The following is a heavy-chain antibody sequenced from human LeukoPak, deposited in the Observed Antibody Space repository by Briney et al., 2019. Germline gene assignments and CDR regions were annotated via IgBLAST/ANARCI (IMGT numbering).Heavy chain of an antibody. J-gene: IGHJ3*02. V-gene: IGHV3-64D*06. CDR1: GFTFSSYA. D-gene: IGHD5-12*01. Sequence: PGGSLRLSCSASGFTFSSYAMHWVRQAPGKGLEYVSAIASNGGSPYYADSVKARFTISRDNSKNTLYLQLSGLRADDTAVYYCVKDVLSGYTAYNSAFDIWGQGTMVTVSS. CDR3: VKDVLSGYTAYNSAFDI. CDR2: IASNGGSP.